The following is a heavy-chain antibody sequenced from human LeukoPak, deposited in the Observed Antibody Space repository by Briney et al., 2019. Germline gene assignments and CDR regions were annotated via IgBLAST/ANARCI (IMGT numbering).Heavy chain of an antibody. CDR2: IWYDGSNK. V-gene: IGHV3-33*01. CDR3: ARDYDSSGYYSDYYYGMDV. CDR1: GFTFSSYG. Sequence: GGSLRLSCAASGFTFSSYGMHWVRQAPGKRLEWVAVIWYDGSNKYYADSVKGRFTISRDNSKNTLYLQMNSLRAEDTAVYYCARDYDSSGYYSDYYYGMDVWGQGTTVTVSS. D-gene: IGHD3-22*01. J-gene: IGHJ6*02.